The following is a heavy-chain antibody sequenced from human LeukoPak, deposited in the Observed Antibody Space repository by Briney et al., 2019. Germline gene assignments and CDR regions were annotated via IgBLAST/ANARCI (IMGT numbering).Heavy chain of an antibody. Sequence: PSETLSLTCTVSGGSISSSSYYWGWLRQPPGKGLEWIGSIYYSGSTYYNPSLKSRVTISVDTSKNQFSLKLSSVTAADTAVYYCASRYCSGGSCYSGWFDPWGQGTLVTVSS. CDR3: ASRYCSGGSCYSGWFDP. V-gene: IGHV4-39*01. CDR2: IYYSGST. CDR1: GGSISSSSYY. D-gene: IGHD2-15*01. J-gene: IGHJ5*02.